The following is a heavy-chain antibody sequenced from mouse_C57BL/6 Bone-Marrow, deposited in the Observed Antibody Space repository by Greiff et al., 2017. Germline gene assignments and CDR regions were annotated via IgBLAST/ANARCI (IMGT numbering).Heavy chain of an antibody. J-gene: IGHJ4*01. Sequence: EVKLMESGEGLVKPGGSLKLSCAASGFTFSSYAMSWVRQTPEKRLEWVAYISSGGDYIYYADTVKGRFTISRDNARNTLYLQMSSLKSEDTAMYYCTRVGDSYYAMDYWGQGTSVTVSS. CDR1: GFTFSSYA. CDR3: TRVGDSYYAMDY. CDR2: ISSGGDYI. D-gene: IGHD3-1*01. V-gene: IGHV5-9-1*02.